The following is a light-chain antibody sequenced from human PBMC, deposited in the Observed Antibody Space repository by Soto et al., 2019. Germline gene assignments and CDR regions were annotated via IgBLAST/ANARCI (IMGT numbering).Light chain of an antibody. Sequence: EVLFALSPTPLSLSPGERATLSCRASENVRTFVDWYQQKPGQAPRLLIYGASNRATGIPARFSGSGSGTDFTLTISSLEPEDSAVYYCQQRSNRLTFGGGTKVDIK. CDR1: ENVRTF. CDR3: QQRSNRLT. CDR2: GAS. V-gene: IGKV3-11*01. J-gene: IGKJ4*01.